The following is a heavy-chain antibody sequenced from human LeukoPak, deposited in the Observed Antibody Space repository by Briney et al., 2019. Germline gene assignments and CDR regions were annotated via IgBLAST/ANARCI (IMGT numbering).Heavy chain of an antibody. CDR2: ISGSGIDT. J-gene: IGHJ6*04. V-gene: IGHV3-23*01. Sequence: GGTLRLSCAASGFTFNIYGMGWVRQALGQGLEWVSVISGSGIDTYNADSVKGRFTISRDNSKHTVFLQMNSLRAEDTAVYYCAELGITMIGGVWGKGTTVTISS. D-gene: IGHD3-10*02. CDR3: AELGITMIGGV. CDR1: GFTFNIYG.